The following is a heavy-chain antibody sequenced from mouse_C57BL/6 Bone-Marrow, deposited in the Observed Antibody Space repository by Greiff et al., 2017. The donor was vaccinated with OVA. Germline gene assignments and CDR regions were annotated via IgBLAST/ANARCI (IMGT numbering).Heavy chain of an antibody. J-gene: IGHJ4*01. CDR1: GYTFTSYW. Sequence: QVQLQQPGAELVKPGASVKLSCKASGYTFTSYWMHWVKQRPGRGLEWIGRIDPNSGGTKYNEKFKSKATLTVDKPSSTAYMQLSSLTSEDSAVYYCARKYYGSSYAHYYAMDYWGQGTSVTVSS. CDR3: ARKYYGSSYAHYYAMDY. V-gene: IGHV1-72*01. CDR2: IDPNSGGT. D-gene: IGHD1-1*01.